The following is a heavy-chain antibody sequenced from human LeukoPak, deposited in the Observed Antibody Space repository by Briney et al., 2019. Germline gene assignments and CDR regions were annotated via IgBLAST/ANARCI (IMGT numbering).Heavy chain of an antibody. Sequence: PGGSLRLSCAASGFTFSSYAMGWVRQAPGKGLEWVSVVSGSGRTTYYTDSVKGRFTISRENSKNTLYLQMNGLRAEDSAVYYCTKDQIEGATLEYYYGLDVWGQGTTVTVSS. V-gene: IGHV3-23*01. CDR1: GFTFSSYA. J-gene: IGHJ6*02. CDR3: TKDQIEGATLEYYYGLDV. CDR2: VSGSGRTT. D-gene: IGHD1-26*01.